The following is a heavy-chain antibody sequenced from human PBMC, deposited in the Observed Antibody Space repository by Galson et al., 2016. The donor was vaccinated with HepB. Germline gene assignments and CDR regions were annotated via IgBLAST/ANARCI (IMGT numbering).Heavy chain of an antibody. J-gene: IGHJ3*02. CDR2: IYYSGLT. CDR3: AHYSGGYYGSDAFDI. CDR1: GGSISSNYW. Sequence: SETLSLTCAVSGGSISSNYWWHWVRQPPGKGLEWIGEIYYSGLTNYKSSLKSRVTISVDKSKNQFSLQLTSVTAADTAVYYCAHYSGGYYGSDAFDIWGQGTMVTVSS. V-gene: IGHV4-4*02. D-gene: IGHD1-26*01.